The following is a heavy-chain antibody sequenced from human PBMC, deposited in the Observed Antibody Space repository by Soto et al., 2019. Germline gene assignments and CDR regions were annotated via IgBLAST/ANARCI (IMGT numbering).Heavy chain of an antibody. V-gene: IGHV5-51*01. CDR3: ARLPGADGSGSYYNVDWFDP. CDR1: GYSFTIYW. Sequence: GESLKISCKGSGYSFTIYWIGWVRQMPGKGLEWMGIIYPGDSDTRYSPSFQGQVTISADKSISTAYLQWSSLKASDTAMYYCARLPGADGSGSYYNVDWFDPWGQGTLGTVSS. D-gene: IGHD3-10*01. CDR2: IYPGDSDT. J-gene: IGHJ5*02.